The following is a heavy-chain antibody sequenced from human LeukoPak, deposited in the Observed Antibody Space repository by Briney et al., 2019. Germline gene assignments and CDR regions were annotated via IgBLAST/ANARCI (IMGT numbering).Heavy chain of an antibody. Sequence: SGSTLVNPTQTLTLTCTFSGFSLSTSGVGVGWIRQPPGKALEWLALIYWDDDKRYSPSLKSRLTITKDTSKNQVVLTMTNMDPVDTATYYCARTTTVTTSCYFDYWGQGTLVTVSS. V-gene: IGHV2-5*02. D-gene: IGHD4-17*01. CDR2: IYWDDDK. CDR1: GFSLSTSGVG. J-gene: IGHJ4*02. CDR3: ARTTTVTTSCYFDY.